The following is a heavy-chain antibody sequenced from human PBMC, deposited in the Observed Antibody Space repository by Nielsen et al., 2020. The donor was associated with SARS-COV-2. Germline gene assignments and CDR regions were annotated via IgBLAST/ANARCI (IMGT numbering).Heavy chain of an antibody. CDR1: GFTFDDYA. J-gene: IGHJ6*02. CDR2: ISWNSGSI. D-gene: IGHD3-16*01. V-gene: IGHV3-9*01. Sequence: GGSLRLSCAASGFTFDDYAMHWVRQAPGKGLEWVSGISWNSGSIGYADSVKGRFTISRDNAKNSLYLQMNNLRAEDTAVYYCAKDLDPYRYYFYGMDVWGQGTTVTVSS. CDR3: AKDLDPYRYYFYGMDV.